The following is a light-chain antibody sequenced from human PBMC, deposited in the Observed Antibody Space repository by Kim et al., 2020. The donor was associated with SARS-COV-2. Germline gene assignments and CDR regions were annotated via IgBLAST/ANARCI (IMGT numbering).Light chain of an antibody. Sequence: EIVLTQSPGTLSLSPGERATLSCRASQSVSGGDLAWYQQKPGRSPRLLVYFTSTRATGIPDRFSGSGSGTDFTLTISSLEPEDSAVYYCQQYGSSYSFGQGTKVEI. CDR3: QQYGSSYS. J-gene: IGKJ2*03. V-gene: IGKV3-20*01. CDR1: QSVSGGD. CDR2: FTS.